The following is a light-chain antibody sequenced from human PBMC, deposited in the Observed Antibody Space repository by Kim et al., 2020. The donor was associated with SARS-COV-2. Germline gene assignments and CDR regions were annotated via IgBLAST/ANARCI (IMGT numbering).Light chain of an antibody. CDR1: NSDIGGYNS. J-gene: IGLJ2*01. CDR2: DVS. V-gene: IGLV2-14*03. Sequence: QSALTQPASVSGSPGQSITISCTGTNSDIGGYNSVSWYQQHPGEPPRLMIYDVSNRPSGVSNRFSGSKSGNTASLTISGLQAEDEADYYCSSHTRSTSLDVLFGGGTKLTVL. CDR3: SSHTRSTSLDVL.